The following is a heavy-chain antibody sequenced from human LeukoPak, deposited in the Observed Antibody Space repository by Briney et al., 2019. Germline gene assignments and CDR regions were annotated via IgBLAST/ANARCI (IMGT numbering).Heavy chain of an antibody. CDR3: ARAVDYGDWVYYYYYMDV. CDR1: GYTFTSYG. V-gene: IGHV1-18*01. CDR2: ISAYNGNT. J-gene: IGHJ6*03. D-gene: IGHD4-17*01. Sequence: ASVKVSCKASGYTFTSYGISWVRQAPGQGLEWMGWISAYNGNTYYAQKLQGRVTMTTDTSTSTAYMELRSLRSDDTAVYYCARAVDYGDWVYYYYYMDVWGKGTTVTVSS.